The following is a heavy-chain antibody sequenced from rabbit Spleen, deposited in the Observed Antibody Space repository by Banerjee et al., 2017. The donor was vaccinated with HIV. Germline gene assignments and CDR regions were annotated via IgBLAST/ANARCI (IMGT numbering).Heavy chain of an antibody. CDR2: IVTTSGST. CDR3: ARGLDGSYFAL. CDR1: GFSFSSAYY. J-gene: IGHJ3*01. Sequence: QEQLVESGGGLVQPEGSLTLTCTASGFSFSSAYYMCWVRQAPGKGLELIACIVTTSGSTAYATWAKGRFTISRSTSLNTVTLQLNSLTAADTATYFCARGLDGSYFALWGQGTLVTV. D-gene: IGHD5-1*01. V-gene: IGHV1S43*01.